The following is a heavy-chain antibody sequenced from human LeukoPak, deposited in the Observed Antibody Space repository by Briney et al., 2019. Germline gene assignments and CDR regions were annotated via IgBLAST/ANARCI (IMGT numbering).Heavy chain of an antibody. CDR2: ISYDGTNK. V-gene: IGHV3-30*18. CDR1: GFTFSNYD. Sequence: GGSLRLSCAASGFTFSNYDMHWVRQAPGKGLEWVAVISYDGTNKYYADSVKGRFTISRDNSKNTLHLQMNSLRAEDTAVYYCAKDDRGDEAPFDYWGQGTLVTVSS. CDR3: AKDDRGDEAPFDY. D-gene: IGHD3-10*01. J-gene: IGHJ4*02.